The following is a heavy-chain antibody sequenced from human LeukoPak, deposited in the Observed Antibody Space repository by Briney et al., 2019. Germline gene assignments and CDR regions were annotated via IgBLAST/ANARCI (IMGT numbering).Heavy chain of an antibody. V-gene: IGHV1-69*04. D-gene: IGHD2-8*01. Sequence: ASVKVSCKASGGTFSSYAISWVRQAPGQGLEWMGRIIPILGIANYAQKFQGRVTITADKSTSTAYMELSSLRSEDTAVYYCARDYCTNGVCYPWTDWGQGTLVTVSS. CDR1: GGTFSSYA. J-gene: IGHJ4*02. CDR3: ARDYCTNGVCYPWTD. CDR2: IIPILGIA.